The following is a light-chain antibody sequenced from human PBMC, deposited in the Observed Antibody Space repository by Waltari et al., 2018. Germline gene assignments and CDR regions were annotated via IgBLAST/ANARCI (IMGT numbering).Light chain of an antibody. Sequence: QTVVTQELSLTVSPGETVTLTCAPATGQLSTTTYPNWLQPKPGQAPTSLIYSTNTRPPWTPARFSWSLLGGKAALTLSRAQPEDEAEYYWLLYYGDARWVFGGGTKLTVL. CDR1: TGQLSTTTY. CDR3: LLYYGDARWV. CDR2: STN. J-gene: IGLJ3*02. V-gene: IGLV7-43*01.